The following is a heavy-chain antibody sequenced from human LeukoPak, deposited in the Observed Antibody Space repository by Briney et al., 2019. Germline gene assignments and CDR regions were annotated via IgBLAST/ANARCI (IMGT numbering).Heavy chain of an antibody. Sequence: PGGSLRLSCAVSGFRFSDYYMSWVRQAPGKGLEWVGLIRDRGEAFYADFARGRFAISRDESENTLYLQMNSLRVEDTAVYFCARGRAANQDWVEFDPWGQGTPVIVSS. CDR3: ARGRAANQDWVEFDP. CDR1: GFRFSDYY. D-gene: IGHD3/OR15-3a*01. CDR2: IRDRGEA. J-gene: IGHJ5*02. V-gene: IGHV3-66*02.